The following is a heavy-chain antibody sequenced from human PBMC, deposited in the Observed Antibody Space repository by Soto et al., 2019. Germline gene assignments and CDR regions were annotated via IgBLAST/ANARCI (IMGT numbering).Heavy chain of an antibody. CDR1: GYTFTSYG. CDR3: ARVDIVVVPAAMIDTAMVPTYYYYGMDV. V-gene: IGHV1-18*01. CDR2: ISAYNGNT. Sequence: ASVKVSCKASGYTFTSYGISWVRQAPGQGLEWMGWISAYNGNTNYAQKLQGRVTMTTDTSTSTAYTELRSLRSDDTAVYYCARVDIVVVPAAMIDTAMVPTYYYYGMDVWGQGTTVTVSS. J-gene: IGHJ6*02. D-gene: IGHD2-2*03.